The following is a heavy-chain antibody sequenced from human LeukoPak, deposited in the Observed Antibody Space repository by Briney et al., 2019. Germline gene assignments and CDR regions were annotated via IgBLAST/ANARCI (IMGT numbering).Heavy chain of an antibody. CDR2: INHSGNT. Sequence: SETLSLTCAVYGGSFSGYYWSWIRQPPGKGLEWIGEINHSGNTNYNPSLKSRVTISVDTSKNQFSLKLSSVTAADTAVYYCARGRPPNYYDSSGTYFDYWGQGTLVTVSS. CDR1: GGSFSGYY. D-gene: IGHD3-22*01. CDR3: ARGRPPNYYDSSGTYFDY. J-gene: IGHJ4*02. V-gene: IGHV4-34*01.